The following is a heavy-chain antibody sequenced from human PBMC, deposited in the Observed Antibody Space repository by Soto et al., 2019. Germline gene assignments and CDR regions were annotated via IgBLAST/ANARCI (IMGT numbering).Heavy chain of an antibody. D-gene: IGHD3-10*01. V-gene: IGHV3-53*01. J-gene: IGHJ6*02. CDR1: GFTVSSNY. Sequence: EVQLVESGGGLIQPGGSLRLSCAASGFTVSSNYMSWVRQAPGKGLEWVSVIYSGGSTYYADSVKGRFTISRDNSKNTLYLQMNSLRAEDTAVYYCARDREVRAGYYYYGMDVWGQGTTVTVSS. CDR2: IYSGGST. CDR3: ARDREVRAGYYYYGMDV.